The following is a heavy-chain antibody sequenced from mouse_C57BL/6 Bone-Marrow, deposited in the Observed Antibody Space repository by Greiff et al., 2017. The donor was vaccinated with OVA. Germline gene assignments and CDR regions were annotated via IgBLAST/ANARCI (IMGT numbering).Heavy chain of an antibody. CDR2: INYDGSST. CDR3: AREEGYYGSSPGWFAY. J-gene: IGHJ3*01. V-gene: IGHV5-16*01. CDR1: GFTFSDYY. Sequence: EVKLMESEGGLVQPGSSMKLSCTASGFTFSDYYMAWVRQVPEKGLEWVANINYDGSSTYYLDSLKSRFIISRDNAKNILYLQMSSLKSEDTATYYCAREEGYYGSSPGWFAYWGQGTLVTVSA. D-gene: IGHD1-1*01.